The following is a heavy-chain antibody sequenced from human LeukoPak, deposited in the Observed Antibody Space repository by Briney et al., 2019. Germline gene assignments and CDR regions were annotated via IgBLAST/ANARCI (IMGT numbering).Heavy chain of an antibody. D-gene: IGHD1-26*01. V-gene: IGHV3-11*01. J-gene: IGHJ4*02. Sequence: PGGSLRLSCAASGFTFSDYAMSWVRQAPGKGLEWLSYISSSGSTMYYADSVKGRFTISRDNAKNSLYLQMNSLRAEDTAVYYCGRDGSGSPDHWGQGTLVTVSS. CDR3: GRDGSGSPDH. CDR2: ISSSGSTM. CDR1: GFTFSDYA.